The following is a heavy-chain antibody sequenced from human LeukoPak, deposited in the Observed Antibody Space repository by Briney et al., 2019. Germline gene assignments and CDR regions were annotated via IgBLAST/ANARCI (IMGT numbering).Heavy chain of an antibody. J-gene: IGHJ6*02. V-gene: IGHV3-23*01. CDR1: RFTFSSYA. D-gene: IGHD3-16*01. CDR3: AKDRLGDGYGMDV. CDR2: ISGSGGST. Sequence: GGSLRLSCAASRFTFSSYAMSWVRQAPGKGLEWVSVISGSGGSTYYADSVKGRFTISRDNSKNTLYLQMNSLRAEDTAVYYCAKDRLGDGYGMDVWGQGTTVTVSS.